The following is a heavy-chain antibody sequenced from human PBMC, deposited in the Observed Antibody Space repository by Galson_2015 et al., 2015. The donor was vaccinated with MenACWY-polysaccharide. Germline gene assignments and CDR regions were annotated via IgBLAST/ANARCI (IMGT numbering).Heavy chain of an antibody. J-gene: IGHJ3*01. CDR2: INTAGSST. V-gene: IGHV3-74*01. D-gene: IGHD2-21*02. Sequence: SLRLSCVASGFTFSSYWMHWVRHAPGEGPVWVSRINTAGSSTSYADSVKGRFTVSRDNAKNTVYLQMNSLRAEDTAVYYCARDPHCGAGCSIHDAFDVWGQGTKVTVSS. CDR3: ARDPHCGAGCSIHDAFDV. CDR1: GFTFSSYW.